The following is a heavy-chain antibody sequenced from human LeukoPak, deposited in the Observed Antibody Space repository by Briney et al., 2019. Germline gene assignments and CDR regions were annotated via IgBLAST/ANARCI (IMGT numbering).Heavy chain of an antibody. D-gene: IGHD3-3*01. CDR1: GFRFSDYY. J-gene: IGHJ3*02. CDR3: ARRDWVSGAVRAFDI. CDR2: ISNDSVDK. V-gene: IGHV3-11*04. Sequence: GGSLRLSCVVSGFRFSDYYMSWIRQAPGKGLEWVSYISNDSVDKYYVDSVRGRFTISRDNAKKSMYLQMSGLRVEDTAVYYCARRDWVSGAVRAFDIWGQGTMVTVSS.